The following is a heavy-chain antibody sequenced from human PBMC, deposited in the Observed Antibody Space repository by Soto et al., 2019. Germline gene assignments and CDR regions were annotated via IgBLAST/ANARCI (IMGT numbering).Heavy chain of an antibody. Sequence: PGGSLRLSCAASGFTFSSYWTSWVRQAPGKGLEWVANIKQDGSEKYYVDSVKGRFTISRDNAKNSLYLQMNSLRAEDTAVYYCARDDDKKYYYYMDVWGKGTTVTVSS. V-gene: IGHV3-7*01. CDR1: GFTFSSYW. CDR3: ARDDDKKYYYYMDV. CDR2: IKQDGSEK. D-gene: IGHD1-1*01. J-gene: IGHJ6*03.